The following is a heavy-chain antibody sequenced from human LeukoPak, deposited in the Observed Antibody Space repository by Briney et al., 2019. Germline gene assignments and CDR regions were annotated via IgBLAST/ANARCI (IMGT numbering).Heavy chain of an antibody. V-gene: IGHV4-31*03. Sequence: PSETLSLTCTVSGGSISSGGYYWSWIRQHPGKGLEWIGYIYYSGSTYYNPSPKSRVTISVDTSKNQFSLKLSSVTAADTAVYYCARDNRYNAFDIWGQGTMVTVSS. D-gene: IGHD1-14*01. CDR1: GGSISSGGYY. J-gene: IGHJ3*02. CDR3: ARDNRYNAFDI. CDR2: IYYSGST.